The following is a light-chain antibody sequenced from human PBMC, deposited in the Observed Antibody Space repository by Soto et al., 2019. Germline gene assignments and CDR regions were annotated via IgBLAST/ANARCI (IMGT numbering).Light chain of an antibody. J-gene: IGKJ1*01. Sequence: EVVMTQSPATLSVSPGERATLSCRASQSLSSNLAWYQQKPGQAPRLLIYGASTRATGVPARFSGSGSGTEFTLTISNLQSEDFAVYYCQQYNNWWTFGQGTKVEI. V-gene: IGKV3-15*01. CDR2: GAS. CDR3: QQYNNWWT. CDR1: QSLSSN.